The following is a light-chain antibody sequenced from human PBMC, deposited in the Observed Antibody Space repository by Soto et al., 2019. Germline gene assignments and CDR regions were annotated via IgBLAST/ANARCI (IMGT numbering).Light chain of an antibody. J-gene: IGKJ2*01. CDR2: DAS. V-gene: IGKV3-11*01. CDR3: QQRSNWPRT. Sequence: EIVLTQSPATLSLSPGERATLSCRASQSVSTYLAWYQQKPGQAPRLLIYDASNRATGTPARFSGSGSGTDFTLTISSLESEDFGVYYCQQRSNWPRTFGQGTKLEIK. CDR1: QSVSTY.